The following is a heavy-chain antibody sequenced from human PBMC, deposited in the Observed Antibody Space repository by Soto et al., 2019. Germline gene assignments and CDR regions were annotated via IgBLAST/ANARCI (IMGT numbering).Heavy chain of an antibody. Sequence: PAGSLRLSCAASGFTFSSYGMHWVRQAPGKGLEWVAVISYDGSNKYYADSVKGRFTISRDNSKNTLYLQMNSLRAEDTAVYYCAKGGSLGVITSSYWGQGTLVTVSS. V-gene: IGHV3-30*18. CDR1: GFTFSSYG. CDR3: AKGGSLGVITSSY. J-gene: IGHJ4*02. D-gene: IGHD3-16*01. CDR2: ISYDGSNK.